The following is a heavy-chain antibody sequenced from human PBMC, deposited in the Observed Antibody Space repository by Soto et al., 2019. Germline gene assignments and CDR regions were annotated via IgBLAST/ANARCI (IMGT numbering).Heavy chain of an antibody. J-gene: IGHJ4*02. CDR2: IIPIFGTA. CDR1: GGTWRSYS. CDR3: AIPPAVDNSTRHGLAAS. D-gene: IGHD5-12*01. V-gene: IGHV1-69*13. Sequence: SVKVACKASGGTWRSYSISVVRQSPLQWLEWMGGIIPIFGTANYAEKFQGRVTIAADESTSTAYMELSSLRSEDTAVYYCAIPPAVDNSTRHGLAASWGQGTLGPXSS.